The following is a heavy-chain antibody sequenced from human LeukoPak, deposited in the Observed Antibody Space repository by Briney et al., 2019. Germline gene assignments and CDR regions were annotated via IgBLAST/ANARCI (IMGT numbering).Heavy chain of an antibody. V-gene: IGHV1-69*13. D-gene: IGHD2-2*01. CDR2: IIPIFGTA. J-gene: IGHJ1*01. CDR1: GGTFSSYA. Sequence: GASVKVSCKASGGTFSSYAISWVRQAPGQGLEWMGGIIPIFGTANYAQKFQGRVTITADESTSTAYMELSSLRSEDTAVYYCARGYCSSTSCHRYFQHWGQGTLVTVSS. CDR3: ARGYCSSTSCHRYFQH.